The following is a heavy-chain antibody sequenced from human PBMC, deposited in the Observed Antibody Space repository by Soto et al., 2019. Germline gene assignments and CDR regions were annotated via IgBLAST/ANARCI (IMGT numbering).Heavy chain of an antibody. CDR2: ITGSGGSR. Sequence: GGSLRLSCAATGFTFSSYAMSWVSQARRKGLEWVSAITGSGGSRYYGDSVKGRFTISRDNSKSTLYLQMSSLRAEDTAVYYCARAFCTNGVCYYFFDYWGHGTLVTVSS. CDR1: GFTFSSYA. CDR3: ARAFCTNGVCYYFFDY. V-gene: IGHV3-23*01. J-gene: IGHJ4*01. D-gene: IGHD2-8*01.